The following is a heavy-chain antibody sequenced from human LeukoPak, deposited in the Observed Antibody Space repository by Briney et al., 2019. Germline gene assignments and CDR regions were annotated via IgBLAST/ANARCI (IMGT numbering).Heavy chain of an antibody. D-gene: IGHD1-26*01. Sequence: PGGSLRLSCAASGFTLSSYAMSWVRQAPGKGLEWVSGISDSVGSTFYADSVKGRFTISRDNSKNTLYLQMYTLRAEDTAVYYCAKEGYSGTYYYYFDYWGQGTLVAVSS. CDR2: ISDSVGST. V-gene: IGHV3-23*01. J-gene: IGHJ4*02. CDR1: GFTLSSYA. CDR3: AKEGYSGTYYYYFDY.